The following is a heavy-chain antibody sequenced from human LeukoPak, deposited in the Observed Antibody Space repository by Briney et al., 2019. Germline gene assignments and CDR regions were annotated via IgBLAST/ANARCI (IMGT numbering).Heavy chain of an antibody. V-gene: IGHV1-2*02. CDR2: IYPNTGAT. Sequence: GASVKVSCKASGYTFTGYYMHWVRQAPGQGLEWVGYIYPNTGATKYAQNFQGRVTMTSDTSISTAYMELSGLRSDDTAVYYCGTLLANGPFDYWGQGSLVTVSS. J-gene: IGHJ4*02. CDR3: GTLLANGPFDY. CDR1: GYTFTGYY.